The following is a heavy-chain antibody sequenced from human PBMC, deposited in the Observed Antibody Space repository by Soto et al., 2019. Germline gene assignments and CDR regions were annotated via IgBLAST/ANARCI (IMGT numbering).Heavy chain of an antibody. J-gene: IGHJ4*02. CDR2: INHSGST. CDR3: ARPAIAATVSAFDY. V-gene: IGHV4-34*01. Sequence: SETLSLTCAVYGVSFSGYYWSWIRQSPGKGLEWIGEINHSGSTNYNPSLKSRVAISLDTSKNQFSLKLSSVTAADTAVYYCARPAIAATVSAFDYWGQGTLVTVSS. D-gene: IGHD6-13*01. CDR1: GVSFSGYY.